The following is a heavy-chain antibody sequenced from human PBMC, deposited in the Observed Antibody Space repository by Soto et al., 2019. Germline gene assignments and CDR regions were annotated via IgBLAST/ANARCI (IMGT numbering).Heavy chain of an antibody. CDR2: VYYTGTT. CDR1: NASITSSY. J-gene: IGHJ5*01. D-gene: IGHD3-10*01. CDR3: ARDFAGRGPCDP. V-gene: IGHV4-59*01. Sequence: QVQLQESGPALVKPSETLSLTCSVSNASITSSYWNWIRQPPGKGLEWIGFVYYTGTTKYNPSLKSRVTISVDMSKNQFSLKLTSVTTADTAFYFCARDFAGRGPCDPWGQGTLVTVSS.